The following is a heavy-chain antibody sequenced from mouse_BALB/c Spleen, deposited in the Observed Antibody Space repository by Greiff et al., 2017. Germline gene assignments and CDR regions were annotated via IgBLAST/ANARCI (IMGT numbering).Heavy chain of an antibody. V-gene: IGHV5-9-4*01. Sequence: EVKLQESGGGLVKPGGSLKLSCAASGFTFSSYAMSWVRQSPEKRLEWVAEISSGGSYTYYPDTVTGRFTISRDNAKNTLYLEMSSLRSEDTAMYYCARDTWFAYWGQGTLVTVSA. CDR1: GFTFSSYA. CDR2: ISSGGSYT. CDR3: ARDTWFAY. J-gene: IGHJ3*01.